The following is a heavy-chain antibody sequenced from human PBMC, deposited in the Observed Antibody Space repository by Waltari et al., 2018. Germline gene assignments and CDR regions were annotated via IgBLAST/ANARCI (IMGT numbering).Heavy chain of an antibody. CDR2: ITPSYGIA. V-gene: IGHV1-69*10. CDR3: AGDDSSWTGYYYYYMDV. Sequence: QVQLVQSGAEVKKPGSSVKVSCKASGGTFSSYAISWVRPAPGQGLEWMGGITPSYGIATHAQTLQRGVTITADKSTRTAYMELSSLRSEDTAVYYCAGDDSSWTGYYYYYMDVWGKGTTVTVSS. J-gene: IGHJ6*03. D-gene: IGHD6-13*01. CDR1: GGTFSSYA.